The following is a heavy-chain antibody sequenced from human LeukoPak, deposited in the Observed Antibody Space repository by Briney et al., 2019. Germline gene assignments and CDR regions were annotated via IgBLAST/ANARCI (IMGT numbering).Heavy chain of an antibody. Sequence: GRSLRLSCAASGFTFSSYGMHWVRQAPGKGLEWVSYISSSGSTIYYADSVKGRFTISRDNAKNSLYLQMNSLRAEDTAVYYCARAAELLWFGELPHLDYWGQGTLVTVSS. CDR1: GFTFSSYG. V-gene: IGHV3-48*04. CDR3: ARAAELLWFGELPHLDY. CDR2: ISSSGSTI. D-gene: IGHD3-10*01. J-gene: IGHJ4*02.